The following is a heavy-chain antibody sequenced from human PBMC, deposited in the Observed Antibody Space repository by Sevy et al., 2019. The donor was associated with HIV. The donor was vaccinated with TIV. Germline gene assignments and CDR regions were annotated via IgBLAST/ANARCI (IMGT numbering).Heavy chain of an antibody. CDR1: GFTFSSYA. J-gene: IGHJ4*02. CDR2: ISYDGSNK. D-gene: IGHD6-13*01. V-gene: IGHV3-30-3*01. Sequence: GGSLRLSCAASGFTFSSYAMHWVRQAPGKGLEWVAVISYDGSNKYYADSVKGRFTISRDNSKNTLYLQMNSLRAEDTAVYYCAREAAAGNYXFDXWGQGTLVTVSS. CDR3: AREAAAGNYXFDX.